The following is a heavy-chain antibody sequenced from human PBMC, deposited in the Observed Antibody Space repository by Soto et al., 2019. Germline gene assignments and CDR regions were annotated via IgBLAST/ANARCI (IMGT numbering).Heavy chain of an antibody. CDR3: TRSGQYDVLPGYVSFYYGMDV. V-gene: IGHV1-18*01. D-gene: IGHD3-9*01. J-gene: IGHJ6*02. CDR2: ISSYNGER. Sequence: QVHLVQSGVEVKKPGASVKVSCKASGFTFSSHGFSWVRQAPGQGLEWMGWISSYNGERNFAQKFQGRVTMTTDTSTSTASMELRGLRSDDTAVYYCTRSGQYDVLPGYVSFYYGMDVWGQGTMVTVSS. CDR1: GFTFSSHG.